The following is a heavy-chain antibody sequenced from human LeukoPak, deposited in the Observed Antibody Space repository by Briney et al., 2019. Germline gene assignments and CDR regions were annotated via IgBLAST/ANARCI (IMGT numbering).Heavy chain of an antibody. J-gene: IGHJ4*02. CDR3: ARYSGSYSNDF. CDR1: GFTVSSNY. Sequence: GGSLRLSCAASGFTVSSNYMSWVRQAPGKGLEWVSVIYSGGSTYYADSVKGRFTISRDNSKNTLYLQMNSLRAEDTAVYYCARYSGSYSNDFWGQGTLVTVSS. V-gene: IGHV3-53*01. D-gene: IGHD1-26*01. CDR2: IYSGGST.